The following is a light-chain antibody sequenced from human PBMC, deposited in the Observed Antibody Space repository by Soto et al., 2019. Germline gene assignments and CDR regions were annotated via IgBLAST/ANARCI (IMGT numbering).Light chain of an antibody. Sequence: DIQMTQSPSTLSASFGDRATITCRASQSISTWLAWYQQKPGNAPKLLIYKASSLESGVPSRFSGSGSGTDFTLTISSLQPDDFATYYCQQYKSYSQTFGQGTKVEIK. V-gene: IGKV1-5*03. CDR1: QSISTW. CDR3: QQYKSYSQT. CDR2: KAS. J-gene: IGKJ1*01.